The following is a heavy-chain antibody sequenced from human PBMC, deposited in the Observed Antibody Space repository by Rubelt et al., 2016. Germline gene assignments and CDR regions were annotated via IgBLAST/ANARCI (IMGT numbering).Heavy chain of an antibody. Sequence: QVQLVQSGAEVKKPGASVKVSCKASGYTSMRYYMHWVRQAPGQGLEWLGIINPSGGGTSYAQKFQGRVTMTRDASTSTVYMELSSLGYGDTALYYCARDSSNLAARLPNFDNWGQGTLVSVSS. CDR3: ARDSSNLAARLPNFDN. D-gene: IGHD6-6*01. CDR1: GYTSMRYY. J-gene: IGHJ4*02. V-gene: IGHV1-46*01. CDR2: INPSGGGT.